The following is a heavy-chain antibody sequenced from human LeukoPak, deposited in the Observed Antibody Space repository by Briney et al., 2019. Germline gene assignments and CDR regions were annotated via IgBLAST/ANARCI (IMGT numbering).Heavy chain of an antibody. CDR2: ISYDGSNK. J-gene: IGHJ4*02. CDR1: GFTFSSYG. V-gene: IGHV3-30*03. D-gene: IGHD6-19*01. Sequence: PGGSLRLSCAASGFTFSSYGMHWVRQAPGKGLEWVAVISYDGSNKYYADSVKGRFTISRDNSRNTLYLQMNSLRAEDTAVYYCASDSAVAYWGQGTLVTVSS. CDR3: ASDSAVAY.